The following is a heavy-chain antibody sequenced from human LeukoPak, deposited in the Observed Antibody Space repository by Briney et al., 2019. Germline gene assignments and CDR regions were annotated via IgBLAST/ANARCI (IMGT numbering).Heavy chain of an antibody. J-gene: IGHJ4*02. Sequence: AASVKVSCTASGYTFKIYGITWVRQAPGQGLEWMGWISAYNGNTNYAQKVQGRVTMTTDTSTSTAYMELRSLRSDDTAVYYCARDNSATSDCSSTSCYHFHYWGQGTLVTVSS. D-gene: IGHD2-2*01. CDR2: ISAYNGNT. CDR1: GYTFKIYG. V-gene: IGHV1-18*04. CDR3: ARDNSATSDCSSTSCYHFHY.